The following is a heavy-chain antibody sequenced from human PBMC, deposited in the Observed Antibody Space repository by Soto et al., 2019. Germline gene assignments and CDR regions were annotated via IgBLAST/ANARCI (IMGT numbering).Heavy chain of an antibody. CDR2: ISGSGGST. Sequence: GGSLRLSCAASGFTFSSYAMSWVRQAPGKGLEWVSAISGSGGSTYYADSVKGRFTISRDNSKNTLYLQMNSLRAEDTAVYYCAKALRPLYSSSWYLSSSSGYWGQGTLVTVSS. CDR3: AKALRPLYSSSWYLSSSSGY. D-gene: IGHD6-13*01. CDR1: GFTFSSYA. V-gene: IGHV3-23*01. J-gene: IGHJ4*02.